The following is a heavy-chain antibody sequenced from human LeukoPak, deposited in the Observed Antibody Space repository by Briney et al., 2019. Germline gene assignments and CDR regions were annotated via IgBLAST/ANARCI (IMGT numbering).Heavy chain of an antibody. V-gene: IGHV3-7*01. D-gene: IGHD3-3*01. Sequence: PGGSLRLSCAASGFTFSSYWMSWVRQAPGKGLEWVANIKQDGSEKYYVDSVKGRFTISRDNAKNSLYLQMNSLRAEDTAVYYCAKEVSRFWSGYDRWGQGTLVTVSS. CDR1: GFTFSSYW. CDR3: AKEVSRFWSGYDR. J-gene: IGHJ5*02. CDR2: IKQDGSEK.